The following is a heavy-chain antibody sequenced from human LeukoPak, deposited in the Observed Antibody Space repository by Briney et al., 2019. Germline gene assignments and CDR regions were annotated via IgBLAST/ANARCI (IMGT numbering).Heavy chain of an antibody. Sequence: PGGSLRLSCAVSGFTFDDYAMHWVRQAPGKGLEWVSGISWNSGSIGYADSVKGRFTISRDNAKNSLYLQMNSLRAEDTALYYCAKASGSESYYNIDYWGQGTLVTVSS. J-gene: IGHJ4*02. CDR2: ISWNSGSI. CDR1: GFTFDDYA. CDR3: AKASGSESYYNIDY. V-gene: IGHV3-9*01. D-gene: IGHD3-10*01.